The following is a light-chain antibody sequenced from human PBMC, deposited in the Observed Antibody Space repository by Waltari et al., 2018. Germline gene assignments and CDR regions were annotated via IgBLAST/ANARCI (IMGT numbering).Light chain of an antibody. J-gene: IGLJ3*02. V-gene: IGLV2-8*01. CDR1: SSAVGGYEY. CDR3: NSYAGSNNWV. CDR2: EVS. Sequence: QSARTQPPSAPGPPGQSVTIPCTGTSSAVGGYEYVSWYQQHPGKAPKLMIYEVSKRPSGVPDRFSGSKSGNTASLTVSGLQAEDEADYYCNSYAGSNNWVFGGGTKLTVL.